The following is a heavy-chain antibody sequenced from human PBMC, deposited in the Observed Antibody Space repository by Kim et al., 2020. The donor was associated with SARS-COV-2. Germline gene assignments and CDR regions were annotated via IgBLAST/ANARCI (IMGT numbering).Heavy chain of an antibody. V-gene: IGHV3-53*01. CDR1: GFTVSSNY. J-gene: IGHJ4*02. CDR2: IYSGGST. CDR3: ASPDSSSSWYYFDY. Sequence: GGSLRLSCAASGFTVSSNYMSWVRQAPGKGLEWVSVIYSGGSTYYADSVKGRFTISRDNSKNTLYLQMTSLRAEDTAVYYCASPDSSSSWYYFDYWGQGTLVTVSS. D-gene: IGHD6-13*01.